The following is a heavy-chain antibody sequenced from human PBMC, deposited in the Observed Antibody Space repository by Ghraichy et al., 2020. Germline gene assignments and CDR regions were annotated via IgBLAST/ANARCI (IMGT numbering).Heavy chain of an antibody. Sequence: SETLSLTCTVSGGSIKRYYWAWIRQPPGKGLEWIGYIYPSGNTNYNPSLKSRVTISVDTSKNQFSLKLSSVTAADTAVYYCVGTAEDTQSDYWGQGPLVTVSS. CDR2: IYPSGNT. J-gene: IGHJ4*02. CDR3: VGTAEDTQSDY. V-gene: IGHV4-4*09. D-gene: IGHD5-18*01. CDR1: GGSIKRYY.